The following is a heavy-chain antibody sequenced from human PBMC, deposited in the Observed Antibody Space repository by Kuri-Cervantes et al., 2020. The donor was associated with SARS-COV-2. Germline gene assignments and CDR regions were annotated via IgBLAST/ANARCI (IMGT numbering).Heavy chain of an antibody. CDR2: INHSGST. Sequence: SETLSLTCAVYGGSFSGYYWSWIRQPPGKGLEWIGEINHSGSTNYNPSLKSRVTISVDTSKNHFSLKLSSVTAADTAVYYCARGLENWFDPWGQGTLVTVSS. J-gene: IGHJ5*02. V-gene: IGHV4-34*01. CDR1: GGSFSGYY. CDR3: ARGLENWFDP.